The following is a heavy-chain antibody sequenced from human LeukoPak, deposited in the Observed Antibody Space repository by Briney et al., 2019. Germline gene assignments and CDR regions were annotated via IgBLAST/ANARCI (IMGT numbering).Heavy chain of an antibody. Sequence: GASLKISCKCSGYSFSNYWIGWVREMPGKGLEWMGIIYPGDSNTRYSPSFQGQVTISADKSISTAYLQWTSLKASDTAIYYCARQPLVRDCGGDCEFDYWGQGTRVSVSS. J-gene: IGHJ4*02. CDR1: GYSFSNYW. CDR3: ARQPLVRDCGGDCEFDY. V-gene: IGHV5-51*01. D-gene: IGHD2-21*02. CDR2: IYPGDSNT.